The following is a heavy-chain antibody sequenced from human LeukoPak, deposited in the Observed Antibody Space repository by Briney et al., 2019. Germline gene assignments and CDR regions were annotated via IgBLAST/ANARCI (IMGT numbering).Heavy chain of an antibody. D-gene: IGHD6-19*01. V-gene: IGHV3-7*01. CDR2: IKQDGSEK. Sequence: GGSLRLSCAASGFTFSSYWMSWVRQAPGKGLEWVANIKQDGSEKYYVDSVKGRFTISRDNAKNSLYLQMNSLRAEDTAVYYCARLAVDGWLRSGWYGYYFDYWGQGTLVTVSS. CDR3: ARLAVDGWLRSGWYGYYFDY. J-gene: IGHJ4*02. CDR1: GFTFSSYW.